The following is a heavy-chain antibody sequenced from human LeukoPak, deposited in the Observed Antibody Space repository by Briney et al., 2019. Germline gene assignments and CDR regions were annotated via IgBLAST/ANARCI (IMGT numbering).Heavy chain of an antibody. CDR3: LPTGGVHIVVAPTKDY. Sequence: PGESLRLSCAASGFTFTTYWMSWVRQAPGKGLEWVANINQDGTEKYYVDSVKGRFTISRDNAKNTLYLQMNSLRAEDTAVYYCLPTGGVHIVVAPTKDYWGQGTLVTVSS. CDR1: GFTFTTYW. V-gene: IGHV3-7*01. CDR2: INQDGTEK. J-gene: IGHJ4*02. D-gene: IGHD2-2*01.